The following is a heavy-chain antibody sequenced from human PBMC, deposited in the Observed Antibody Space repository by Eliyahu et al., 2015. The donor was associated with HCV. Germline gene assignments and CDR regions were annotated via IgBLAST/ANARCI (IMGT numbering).Heavy chain of an antibody. D-gene: IGHD4-17*01. J-gene: IGHJ5*02. V-gene: IGHV4-4*07. CDR2: IYTSGST. CDR3: ARETAVYGDYGWFDP. Sequence: IGRIYTSGSTNYNPSLKSRVTMSVDTSKNQFSLKLSSVTAADTAVYYCARETAVYGDYGWFDPWGQGTLVTVSS.